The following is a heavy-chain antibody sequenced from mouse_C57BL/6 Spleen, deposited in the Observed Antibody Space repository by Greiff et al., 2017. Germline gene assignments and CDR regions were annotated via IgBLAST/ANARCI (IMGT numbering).Heavy chain of an antibody. CDR2: IDPSDSYT. Sequence: QVQLQQPGAELVRPGTSVKLSCKASGYTFTSYWMHWVKQRPGQGLEWIGVIDPSDSYTNYNQKFKGKATLTVDTSSSTAYMQLSSLTSEDSAVYYCARSGQLRLLVDYWGQGTTLTVSS. J-gene: IGHJ2*01. D-gene: IGHD3-2*02. CDR1: GYTFTSYW. V-gene: IGHV1-59*01. CDR3: ARSGQLRLLVDY.